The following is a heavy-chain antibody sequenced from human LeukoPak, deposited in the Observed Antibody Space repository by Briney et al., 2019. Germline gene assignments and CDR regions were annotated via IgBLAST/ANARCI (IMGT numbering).Heavy chain of an antibody. D-gene: IGHD3-10*01. Sequence: GGSLRLSCAASGFTFSSYSMNWVRQAPGKGLEWVSSISSSSSYIYYADSVKGRFTISRDNAKNSLYLQMNSLRAEDTAVYYCGRSLGALGVFFHGNEVRGQGTTVTVSS. CDR3: GRSLGALGVFFHGNEV. J-gene: IGHJ6*02. V-gene: IGHV3-21*01. CDR1: GFTFSSYS. CDR2: ISSSSSYI.